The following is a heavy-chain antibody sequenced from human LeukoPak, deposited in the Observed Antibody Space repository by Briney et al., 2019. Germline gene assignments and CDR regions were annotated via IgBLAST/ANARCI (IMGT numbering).Heavy chain of an antibody. CDR3: ASLGYYDFWSGSAFDI. CDR2: IYTIGST. D-gene: IGHD3-3*01. Sequence: SQTLSLTCTVSGGSISSGNYYWSWIRQPAGKGLEWIGRIYTIGSTNYNPSLKSRVTISVDTSRNQFSLKLSSVTAADTAVYYCASLGYYDFWSGSAFDIWGQGTMVTVSS. J-gene: IGHJ3*02. V-gene: IGHV4-61*02. CDR1: GGSISSGNYY.